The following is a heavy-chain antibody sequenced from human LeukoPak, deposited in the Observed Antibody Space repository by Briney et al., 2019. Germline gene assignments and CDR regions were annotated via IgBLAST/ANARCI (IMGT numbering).Heavy chain of an antibody. CDR3: ASRPVSSSRYYYYFDV. Sequence: PSETLSLTCSVRGASIRSSSNYWRWIRQPPGKGLEWIGNIYYSGSTYYNPSLKSRVTIPVDTSKNQFSLKLSSVTAADTAVYYCASRPVSSSRYYYYFDVWGKGTTVTVSS. D-gene: IGHD6-6*01. CDR2: IYYSGST. V-gene: IGHV4-39*01. J-gene: IGHJ6*03. CDR1: GASIRSSSNY.